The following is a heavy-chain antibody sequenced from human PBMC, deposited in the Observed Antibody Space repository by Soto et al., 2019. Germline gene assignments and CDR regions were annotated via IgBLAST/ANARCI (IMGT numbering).Heavy chain of an antibody. Sequence: EVQLLESGGGFVQPGGSLGLSCAASGFPFSSYAMTWVRQAPGKGLEWVSHISTSSSTIYYADSVKGRFTISRDNAKNSLYLQMHSLRDEDTAVYYYVQSYYDYYYGMDVWGQGTTVTVSS. D-gene: IGHD1-26*01. CDR1: GFPFSSYA. CDR3: VQSYYDYYYGMDV. V-gene: IGHV3-48*02. CDR2: ISTSSSTI. J-gene: IGHJ6*02.